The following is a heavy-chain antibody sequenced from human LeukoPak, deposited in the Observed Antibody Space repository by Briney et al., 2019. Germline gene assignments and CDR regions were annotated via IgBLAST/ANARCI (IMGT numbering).Heavy chain of an antibody. Sequence: GESLKISCKGFGYTFSNYWIGWVRQMPGKGLEWMGSIYPGDSDTRYSPSFQGQVTISADKSITTAYLQWSSLKPSDTAMYYCATPQVSGWNFDYWGQGTLVTVSS. CDR1: GYTFSNYW. V-gene: IGHV5-51*01. CDR2: IYPGDSDT. CDR3: ATPQVSGWNFDY. J-gene: IGHJ4*02. D-gene: IGHD6-19*01.